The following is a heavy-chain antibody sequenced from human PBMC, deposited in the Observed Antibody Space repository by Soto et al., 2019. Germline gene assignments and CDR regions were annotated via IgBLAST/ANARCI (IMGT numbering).Heavy chain of an antibody. CDR3: ARESITMVRGVDY. D-gene: IGHD3-10*01. J-gene: IGHJ4*02. Sequence: QVQLVESGGGVVQPGWSLRLSCAASGFTFSSYGMHWVRQAPGKGLEWVAVIWYDGSNKYYADSVKGRFTISRDNSKNTLYLQMNSLRAEDTAVYYCARESITMVRGVDYWGQGTLVTVSS. CDR2: IWYDGSNK. V-gene: IGHV3-33*01. CDR1: GFTFSSYG.